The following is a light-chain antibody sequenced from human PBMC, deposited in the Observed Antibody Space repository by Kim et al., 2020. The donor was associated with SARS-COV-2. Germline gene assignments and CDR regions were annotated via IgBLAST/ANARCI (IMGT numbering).Light chain of an antibody. Sequence: SPGERATLSCRASQSFTSNLAWFQQKPGRAPRLLIYDTSTRATGIPARFSGSGSGTEFTLTISSLQSEDFAVYYCQQYYSWPLTFGGGTKVEIK. CDR1: QSFTSN. J-gene: IGKJ4*01. CDR3: QQYYSWPLT. CDR2: DTS. V-gene: IGKV3-15*01.